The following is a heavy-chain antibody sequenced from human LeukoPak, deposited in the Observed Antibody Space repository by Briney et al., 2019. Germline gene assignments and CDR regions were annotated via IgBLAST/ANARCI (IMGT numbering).Heavy chain of an antibody. V-gene: IGHV3-23*01. CDR2: ISGSGGST. CDR1: GFTFSSYA. D-gene: IGHD3-22*01. CDR3: AKDAHATYYYDSSGLNLGAFDI. J-gene: IGHJ3*02. Sequence: GGSLRLSCAASGFTFSSYAMSWVRQAPGKGLEWVSAISGSGGSTYYADSVKGRFTISRDNSKNTLYLQMNSLRAEDTAVYYCAKDAHATYYYDSSGLNLGAFDIWGQGTKVTVSS.